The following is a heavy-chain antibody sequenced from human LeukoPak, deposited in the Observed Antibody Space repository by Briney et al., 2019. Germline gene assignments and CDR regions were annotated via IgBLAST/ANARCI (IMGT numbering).Heavy chain of an antibody. J-gene: IGHJ4*02. CDR2: ISSSSSYI. D-gene: IGHD3-3*01. Sequence: PGGSLRLSCAASGFTFSSYSMNWVRQAPGKGLEWVSSISSSSSYIYYADSVKGRFTISRDNAKNSLYLQMNSLRAEDTAVYYCARAHTRYYDFWSASDYYFDYWGQGALVTVSS. CDR1: GFTFSSYS. CDR3: ARAHTRYYDFWSASDYYFDY. V-gene: IGHV3-21*01.